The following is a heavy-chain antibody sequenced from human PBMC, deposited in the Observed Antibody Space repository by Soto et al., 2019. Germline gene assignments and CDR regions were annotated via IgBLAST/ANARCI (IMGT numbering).Heavy chain of an antibody. D-gene: IGHD3-10*01. Sequence: GESLKISCKGSGYSFASYWIGWVRQMPGKGLEWMGRIYPSDSYTNYSPSFQGHVTISADKSISTAYLQWSSLKASDTAMYYCASTGVRYGMDVWGQGTTVTVSS. CDR1: GYSFASYW. J-gene: IGHJ6*02. CDR3: ASTGVRYGMDV. CDR2: IYPSDSYT. V-gene: IGHV5-10-1*01.